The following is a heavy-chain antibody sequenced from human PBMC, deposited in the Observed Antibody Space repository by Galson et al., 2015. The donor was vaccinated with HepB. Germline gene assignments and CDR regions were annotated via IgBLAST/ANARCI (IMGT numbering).Heavy chain of an antibody. Sequence: SLRLSCAAPGLTSSDAMSWVRQPPGMGLEWVAAITSGYTTFYADSVKGRFTISRDDSENTLYLQMNSLRADDTAVYYCANRQGAVPGVLTYWGQGTLVTVSS. D-gene: IGHD6-19*01. CDR1: GLTSSDA. J-gene: IGHJ4*02. CDR3: ANRQGAVPGVLTY. CDR2: ITSGYTT. V-gene: IGHV3-23*01.